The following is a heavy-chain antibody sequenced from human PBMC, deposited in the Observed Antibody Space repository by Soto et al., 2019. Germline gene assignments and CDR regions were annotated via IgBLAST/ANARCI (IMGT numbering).Heavy chain of an antibody. CDR2: ISAYNGNT. CDR1: GYTFTSYG. V-gene: IGHV1-18*01. Sequence: ASAKVSSKASGYTFTSYGISGVRQAPGQGLEWMGWISAYNGNTNYAQKLQGRVTMTTDTSTSTAYMELRSLRSDDTAVYYCARDGKVVPAQYFQHWGQGTLVTVSS. J-gene: IGHJ1*01. D-gene: IGHD2-21*01. CDR3: ARDGKVVPAQYFQH.